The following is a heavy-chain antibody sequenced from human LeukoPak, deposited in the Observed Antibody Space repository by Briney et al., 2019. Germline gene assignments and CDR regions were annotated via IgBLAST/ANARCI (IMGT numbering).Heavy chain of an antibody. Sequence: ASVKVSCKASGYTFTGYYMHWVRQAPGQELEWMGWVNPNSGGTNFAQKFQGRVTMTRDTSITTAYMELSRLRSDDAAVYYCARDGYSGRFDPWGQGTLVTVSS. V-gene: IGHV1-2*02. D-gene: IGHD5-12*01. CDR3: ARDGYSGRFDP. J-gene: IGHJ5*02. CDR2: VNPNSGGT. CDR1: GYTFTGYY.